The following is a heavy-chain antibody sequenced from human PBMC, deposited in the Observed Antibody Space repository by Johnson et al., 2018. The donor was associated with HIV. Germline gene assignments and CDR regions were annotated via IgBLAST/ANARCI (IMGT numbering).Heavy chain of an antibody. V-gene: IGHV3-11*04. J-gene: IGHJ3*02. CDR3: ATGVVVTAMNDAFDI. CDR1: GFTFSAYY. Sequence: QMLLVESGGGLVKPGGSLRLSCAASGFTFSAYYMSWIRQDPGKGLECLAYISSSGSSVYYTDSVKGRFTVTRDNSENTLYLQMNSLRAEDTAVYYGATGVVVTAMNDAFDIWGQGTMVTVSS. CDR2: ISSSGSSV. D-gene: IGHD2-21*02.